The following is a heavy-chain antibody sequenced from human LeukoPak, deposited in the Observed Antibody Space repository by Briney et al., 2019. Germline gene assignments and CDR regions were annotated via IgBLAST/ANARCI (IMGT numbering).Heavy chain of an antibody. V-gene: IGHV1-18*04. CDR2: ISTFNGYT. J-gene: IGHJ4*02. CDR3: ARGEFYYDL. D-gene: IGHD3-16*01. Sequence: ASVKVSCKPSGYIFTSSSISWVRQAPGQGLEWMGWISTFNGYTNYAKNLQGRVTMTRGTSTRTVYMEMRNMRSDDTAVYYCARGEFYYDLWGQGTLVTVSS. CDR1: GYIFTSSS.